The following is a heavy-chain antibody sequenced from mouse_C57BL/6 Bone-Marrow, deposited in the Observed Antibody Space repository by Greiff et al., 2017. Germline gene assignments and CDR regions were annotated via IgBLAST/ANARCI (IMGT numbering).Heavy chain of an antibody. D-gene: IGHD1-1*01. CDR2: ISYSGST. CDR1: GYSITSGYD. J-gene: IGHJ2*01. V-gene: IGHV3-1*01. CDR3: ARALLRLYYFDY. Sequence: EVKLVESGPGMVKPSQSLSLTCTVTGYSITSGYDWHWIRHFPGNKLEWMGYISYSGSTNYNPSLKSRISITHDTSKNHFFLKLNSVTTEDTATYYCARALLRLYYFDYWGQGTTLTVSS.